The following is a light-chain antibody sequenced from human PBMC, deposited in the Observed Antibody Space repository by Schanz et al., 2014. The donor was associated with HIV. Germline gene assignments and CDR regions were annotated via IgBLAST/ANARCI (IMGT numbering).Light chain of an antibody. V-gene: IGLV2-14*03. CDR1: SSDVGGHNY. CDR3: QSYDSSLRSSV. CDR2: DVT. Sequence: QSALTQPASVSGSPGQSITISCTGVSSDVGGHNYVSWYQQHPGRAPQLMIYDVTYRPSGVSDRFSGSKSGNTASLTISGLQAEDEADYYCQSYDSSLRSSVFGGGTKLTVL. J-gene: IGLJ3*02.